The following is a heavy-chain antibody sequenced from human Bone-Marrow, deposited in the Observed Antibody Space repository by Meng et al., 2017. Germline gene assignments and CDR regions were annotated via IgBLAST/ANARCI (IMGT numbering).Heavy chain of an antibody. D-gene: IGHD2-15*01. Sequence: ESLKISCAVYGGSLSGYYWSWIRQPPGKGLEWIGEINHSGSTNYNPSLKSRVTISVDTSKNQFSLKLSSVTAADTAVYYCARGGRYCSGGSCFRNRFDYWGQGTLVTVSS. CDR1: GGSLSGYY. J-gene: IGHJ4*02. CDR3: ARGGRYCSGGSCFRNRFDY. CDR2: INHSGST. V-gene: IGHV4-34*01.